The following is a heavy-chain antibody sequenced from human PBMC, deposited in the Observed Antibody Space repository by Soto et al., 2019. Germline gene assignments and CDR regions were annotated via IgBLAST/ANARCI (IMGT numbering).Heavy chain of an antibody. CDR2: IYNSGTT. CDR3: AREPISTPRGVTQVDP. Sequence: QVRLQESGPGLVRPSQTLSLTCNVSGAPISSGGFYWSWIRQHPGKGPEWIGYIYNSGTTFYNPSPGSRVTRSLDAAKNHFSLELRSVTVADTAVYYCAREPISTPRGVTQVDPWGQGTQVTVSS. D-gene: IGHD3-10*01. CDR1: GAPISSGGFY. V-gene: IGHV4-31*03. J-gene: IGHJ5*02.